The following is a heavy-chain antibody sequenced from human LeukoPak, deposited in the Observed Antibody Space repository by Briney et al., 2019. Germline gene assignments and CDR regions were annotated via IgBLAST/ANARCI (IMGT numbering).Heavy chain of an antibody. CDR2: IRSRTDGGTA. CDR3: TTASQG. J-gene: IGHJ4*02. CDR1: GFIFSNAW. D-gene: IGHD6-6*01. V-gene: IGHV3-15*05. Sequence: GGSLRLSCTASGFIFSNAWMSWVRQAPGKGLEWVGRIRSRTDGGTADYAAPVRGRFTISRDASTNTLYLQINSLKTDDTAVYFCTTASQGWGQGTLVTVSS.